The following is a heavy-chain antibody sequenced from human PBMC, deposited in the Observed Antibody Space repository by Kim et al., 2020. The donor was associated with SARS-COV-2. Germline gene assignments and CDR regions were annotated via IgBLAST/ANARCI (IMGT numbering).Heavy chain of an antibody. V-gene: IGHV4-39*01. CDR1: GDSITSSSSY. D-gene: IGHD5-12*01. CDR3: ARRGSNDGLESFDV. Sequence: SETLSLTCSVSGDSITSSSSYWAWIRQPPGKPLEWIGTLFHTGDTYYNPSLRSRVTISVDTGNKFSLRLTSVTAADTAVFYCARRGSNDGLESFDVWGRGTLVSVSS. CDR2: LFHTGDT. J-gene: IGHJ3*01.